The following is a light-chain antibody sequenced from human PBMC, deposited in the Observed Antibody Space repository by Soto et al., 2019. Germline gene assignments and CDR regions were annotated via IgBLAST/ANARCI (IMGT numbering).Light chain of an antibody. Sequence: QSVLTQPASGSGSPGQSITISCTGTSNDVGGYNYVSWYKQHPGKAPELMIYDVSNRPSGVSNRFSGSKSGNTASLTISGLQAEDEADYYCTSYVGTATYAFGTGTKVTVL. CDR1: SNDVGGYNY. V-gene: IGLV2-14*01. CDR3: TSYVGTATYA. J-gene: IGLJ1*01. CDR2: DVS.